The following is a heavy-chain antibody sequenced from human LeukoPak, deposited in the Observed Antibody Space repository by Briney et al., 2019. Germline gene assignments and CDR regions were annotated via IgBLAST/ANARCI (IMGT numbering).Heavy chain of an antibody. Sequence: ASVKVSCKASGYTFTSYGISWVRQAPGQGLEWMGWISAYNGNTNYAQKLQGRVTMTTDTSTSTAYMELRSLRSDDTAVYYCARATYYYDGSGSSFDYWGQGTLVTVSS. J-gene: IGHJ4*02. CDR3: ARATYYYDGSGSSFDY. V-gene: IGHV1-18*01. CDR1: GYTFTSYG. D-gene: IGHD3-22*01. CDR2: ISAYNGNT.